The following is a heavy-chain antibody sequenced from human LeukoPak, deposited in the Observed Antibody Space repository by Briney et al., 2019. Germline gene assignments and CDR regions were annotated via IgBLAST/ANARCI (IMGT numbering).Heavy chain of an antibody. J-gene: IGHJ4*02. V-gene: IGHV3-23*01. Sequence: GGSLRLSCAASGFTFSGFAMSWVRRTPGKGLEWVSGISGSGDNTLYADSVKGRFTISRDNSKNTLYLQMKSLRVEDTAVYYCVKGGYDFVEVAYFDFWGQGALVTVSS. D-gene: IGHD5-12*01. CDR1: GFTFSGFA. CDR2: ISGSGDNT. CDR3: VKGGYDFVEVAYFDF.